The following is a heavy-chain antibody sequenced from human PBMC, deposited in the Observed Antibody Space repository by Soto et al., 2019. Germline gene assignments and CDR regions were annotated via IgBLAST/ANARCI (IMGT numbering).Heavy chain of an antibody. J-gene: IGHJ5*02. CDR1: GGSFSGYY. CDR3: AKQGGTNWFDP. D-gene: IGHD1-26*01. Sequence: QVQLQQWGAGLLKPSETLSLTCAVYGGSFSGYYWSWIRQPPGKGLEWIGEINHSGSTNYNPSLKSRVTISVDTSKNQFSLKLSSVTSADTGVYYCAKQGGTNWFDPWGQGTLVTVSS. CDR2: INHSGST. V-gene: IGHV4-34*01.